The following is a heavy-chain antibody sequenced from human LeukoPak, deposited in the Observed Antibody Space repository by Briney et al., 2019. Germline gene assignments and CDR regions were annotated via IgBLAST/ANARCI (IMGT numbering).Heavy chain of an antibody. D-gene: IGHD3-22*01. Sequence: PGRSLRLSCAASGFTLSSYGMHWVRQAPGKGLEWVAVIWYDGSNKYYADSVKGRFTISRDNSKNTLYLQMNSLRAEDTAVYYCAREYYDSSGYRLFDYWGQGTLVTVSS. CDR2: IWYDGSNK. CDR3: AREYYDSSGYRLFDY. V-gene: IGHV3-33*01. J-gene: IGHJ4*02. CDR1: GFTLSSYG.